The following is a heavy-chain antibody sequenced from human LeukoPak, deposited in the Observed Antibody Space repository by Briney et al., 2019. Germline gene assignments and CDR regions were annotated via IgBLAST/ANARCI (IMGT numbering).Heavy chain of an antibody. CDR3: ARGDCSGGSCYNDPFDY. V-gene: IGHV4-59*01. CDR2: IYYSGST. Sequence: KPSETLSLTCTVSGGSINSYYWSWIRQPPGKGLEWIGYIYYSGSTNYNPSLKSRVTISVDTSKNQFSLKLSSVTAADTAVYYCARGDCSGGSCYNDPFDYWGQGTLVTVSS. CDR1: GGSINSYY. J-gene: IGHJ4*02. D-gene: IGHD2-15*01.